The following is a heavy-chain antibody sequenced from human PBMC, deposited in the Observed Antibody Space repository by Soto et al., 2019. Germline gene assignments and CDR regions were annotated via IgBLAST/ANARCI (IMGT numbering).Heavy chain of an antibody. J-gene: IGHJ4*02. V-gene: IGHV3-9*01. D-gene: IGHD5-12*01. Sequence: EVQLVESWGGLVQPGRSLRLSCAASGFTFDDYAMHWVRQAPGKGLEWVSGISWNSGSIGYADSVKGRFTISRDNAKNSLYLQMNSLRAEDTALYYCAKGGDGYNHGGIDYWGQGTLVTVSS. CDR1: GFTFDDYA. CDR3: AKGGDGYNHGGIDY. CDR2: ISWNSGSI.